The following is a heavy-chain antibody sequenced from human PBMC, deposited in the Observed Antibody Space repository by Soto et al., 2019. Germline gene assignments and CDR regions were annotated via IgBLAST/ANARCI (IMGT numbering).Heavy chain of an antibody. CDR2: ISGSGAST. CDR1: GFTFNNYA. J-gene: IGHJ4*02. Sequence: GGSLRLSCAASGFTFNNYAMTWVRQAPGKGLEWVSGISGSGASTFHADSVQGRFTISRDNSKNTLYLRVNSLTAADTAVYYCAKGGTRYSRTWSDYRGPGTLVTVSS. CDR3: AKGGTRYSRTWSDY. D-gene: IGHD6-13*01. V-gene: IGHV3-23*01.